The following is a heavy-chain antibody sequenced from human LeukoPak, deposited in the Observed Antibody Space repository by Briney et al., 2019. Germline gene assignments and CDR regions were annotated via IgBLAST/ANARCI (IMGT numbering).Heavy chain of an antibody. CDR1: RFTFSSYS. CDR2: ISSSGSYI. Sequence: GGTLRLSCAASRFTFSSYSMNWVRQAPGKGLEWVSSISSSGSYIYYADSVKGRFTISRDNAKNSLYLQMNSLRAEDTAVYYCARSPDILTGEKFDYWGQGTLVTVSS. D-gene: IGHD3-9*01. V-gene: IGHV3-21*01. J-gene: IGHJ4*02. CDR3: ARSPDILTGEKFDY.